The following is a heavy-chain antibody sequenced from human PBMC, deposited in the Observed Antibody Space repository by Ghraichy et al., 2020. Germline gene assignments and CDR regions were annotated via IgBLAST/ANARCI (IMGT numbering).Heavy chain of an antibody. V-gene: IGHV4-39*01. CDR2: IYYSGST. J-gene: IGHJ5*02. CDR1: GGSISSSSYY. CDR3: ARGPRAVAGTSSWFDP. Sequence: SETLSLTCTVSGGSISSSSYYWGWIRQPPGKGLEWIGSIYYSGSTYYNPSLKSRVTISVDTSKDQFSLKLSSVTAADTAVYYCARGPRAVAGTSSWFDPWGQGTLVTVSS. D-gene: IGHD6-19*01.